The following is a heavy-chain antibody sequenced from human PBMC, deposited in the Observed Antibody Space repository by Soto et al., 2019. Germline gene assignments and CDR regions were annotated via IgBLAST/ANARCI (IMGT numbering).Heavy chain of an antibody. CDR1: GGSISSSSYY. Sequence: SETLSLTCTVSGGSISSSSYYWGWIRQPPGKGLEWIGSIYYSGSTYYNPSLKSRVTISVDTSKNQFSLKLSSVTAADTAVYYCARSTVGATGIFDYWGQGTPVTVSS. CDR2: IYYSGST. V-gene: IGHV4-39*01. CDR3: ARSTVGATGIFDY. D-gene: IGHD1-26*01. J-gene: IGHJ4*02.